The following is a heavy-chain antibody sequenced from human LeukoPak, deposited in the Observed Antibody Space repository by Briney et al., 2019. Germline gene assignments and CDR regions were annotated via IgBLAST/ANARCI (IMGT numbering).Heavy chain of an antibody. V-gene: IGHV4-34*01. CDR1: GGSFSGYY. D-gene: IGHD6-6*01. Sequence: SETLSLTCAVYGGSFSGYYWSWIRQPPGKGLEWIGEINHSGSTNYNPSLKSRVTISVDTSKNQFPLKLSSVTAADTAVYYCARGPRGGSSSSSLDYWGQGTLVTVSS. CDR3: ARGPRGGSSSSSLDY. CDR2: INHSGST. J-gene: IGHJ4*02.